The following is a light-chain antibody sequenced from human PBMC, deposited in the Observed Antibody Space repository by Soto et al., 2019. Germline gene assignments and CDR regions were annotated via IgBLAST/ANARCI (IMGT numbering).Light chain of an antibody. CDR3: QENQDIPPT. Sequence: DIQMTQSPSSLSASVGDRVTVTCRASKSIDTYLNRYQQRPGQAPKLLIYVASTLQSGVPSRFSGSGSGTHFTLTISSLQPEDFATYYCQENQDIPPTFGQGTRVERK. V-gene: IGKV1-39*01. CDR1: KSIDTY. CDR2: VAS. J-gene: IGKJ1*01.